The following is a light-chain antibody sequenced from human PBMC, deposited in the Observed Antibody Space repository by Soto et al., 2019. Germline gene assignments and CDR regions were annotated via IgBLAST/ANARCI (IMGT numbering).Light chain of an antibody. CDR2: KNN. Sequence: QSVLTQPPSASGTPGQRITISCSGSSSNVGSYYVYWYPQFPGMAPKLLIYKNNQRPSGVPERFSGSKSGTSASLDISGLRTEDEADYYCVAWDDTLSAYVFGTGTKVTVL. V-gene: IGLV1-47*01. CDR3: VAWDDTLSAYV. J-gene: IGLJ1*01. CDR1: SSNVGSYY.